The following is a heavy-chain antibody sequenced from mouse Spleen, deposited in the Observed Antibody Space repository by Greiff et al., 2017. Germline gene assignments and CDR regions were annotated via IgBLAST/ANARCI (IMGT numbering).Heavy chain of an antibody. CDR2: IDPETGGT. D-gene: IGHD3-1*01. V-gene: IGHV1-15*01. J-gene: IGHJ1*03. Sequence: QVQLQQSGAELVRPGASVTLSCKASGYTFTDYEMHWVKQTPVHGLEWIGAIDPETGGTAYNQKFKGKAILTADKSSSTAYMELRSLTSEDSAVYYCTRTGLHWYFDVWGTGTTVTVSS. CDR1: GYTFTDYE. CDR3: TRTGLHWYFDV.